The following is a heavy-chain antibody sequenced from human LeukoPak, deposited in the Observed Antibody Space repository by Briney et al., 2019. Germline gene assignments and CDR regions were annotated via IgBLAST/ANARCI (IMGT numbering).Heavy chain of an antibody. Sequence: GRSMRLYCASSQFTCSSYGMHGVRQAPGTWLEWVAVIWYDGSNKYYADSGKGRFTISRDNSKNTLYLQMNSLRAEDTAVYYCARSLYDILAGPYGMDVWGKETTVAVSS. J-gene: IGHJ6*04. D-gene: IGHD3-9*01. CDR1: QFTCSSYG. V-gene: IGHV3-33*01. CDR2: IWYDGSNK. CDR3: ARSLYDILAGPYGMDV.